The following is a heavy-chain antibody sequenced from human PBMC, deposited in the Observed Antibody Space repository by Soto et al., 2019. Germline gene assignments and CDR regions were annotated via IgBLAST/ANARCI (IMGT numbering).Heavy chain of an antibody. CDR3: ARAYSSSPLYYYYYMDV. J-gene: IGHJ6*03. D-gene: IGHD6-6*01. CDR1: GYTFTIYD. Sequence: GASVKVSCTASGYTFTIYDINWVRQATGQGLEWMGWMNPNSGNTGYAQKFQGRVTMTRNTSISTAYMELSSLRSEDTAVYYCARAYSSSPLYYYYYMDVWGKGTTVTVSS. V-gene: IGHV1-8*01. CDR2: MNPNSGNT.